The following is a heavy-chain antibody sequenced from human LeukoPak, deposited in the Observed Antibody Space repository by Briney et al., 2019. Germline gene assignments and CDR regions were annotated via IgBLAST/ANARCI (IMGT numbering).Heavy chain of an antibody. CDR1: GFTFSNYW. V-gene: IGHV3-7*03. D-gene: IGHD3-10*01. Sequence: GGSLRLSCAASGFTFSNYWMTWVRQAPGKGLEWVANIKQDGSEKYYVDSVKGRFTISRDNSKNTLYLQMNSLRAEDTAVYYCAKNSYGSGSFDYWGQGTLVTVSS. CDR2: IKQDGSEK. J-gene: IGHJ4*02. CDR3: AKNSYGSGSFDY.